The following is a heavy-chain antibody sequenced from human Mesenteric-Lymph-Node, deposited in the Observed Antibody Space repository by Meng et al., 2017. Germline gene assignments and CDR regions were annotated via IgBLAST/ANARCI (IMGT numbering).Heavy chain of an antibody. J-gene: IGHJ4*02. D-gene: IGHD2-15*01. Sequence: GESLKISCAASGFTFSTYWMHWVRQVPGKGPVWVSRINNDGSSTTYADSVKGRFTISRDNAKNTLYLQMNSLRAEDTAVYYCARGLPADGSGGHYWGQRTLVTVSS. CDR2: INNDGSST. CDR1: GFTFSTYW. CDR3: ARGLPADGSGGHY. V-gene: IGHV3-74*01.